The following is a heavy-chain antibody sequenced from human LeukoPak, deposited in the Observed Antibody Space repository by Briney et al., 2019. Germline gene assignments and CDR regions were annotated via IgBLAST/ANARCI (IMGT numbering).Heavy chain of an antibody. CDR1: GFTFTSYG. J-gene: IGHJ4*02. CDR3: ARDRSSSARED. D-gene: IGHD6-6*01. V-gene: IGHV1-18*01. Sequence: GASVKVSCKTSGFTFTSYGISWMRQAPGQGLEWVEWISGYSGNTNYAQKFQGRVTMTTDTSTSTAYMELRGLRSDDTAVYYCARDRSSSAREDWGQGTLVTVSS. CDR2: ISGYSGNT.